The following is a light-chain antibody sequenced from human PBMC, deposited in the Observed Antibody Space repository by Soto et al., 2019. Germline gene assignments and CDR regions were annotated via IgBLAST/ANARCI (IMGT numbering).Light chain of an antibody. CDR1: IRDVGLYNF. CDR2: EVN. CDR3: CSFAGASTYV. V-gene: IGLV2-23*02. J-gene: IGLJ1*01. Sequence: QSVLSQPACESGYPGQSIAISCTGTIRDVGLYNFDSWYQQHTGKAPKLLIYEVNKRPSGVSTRFSGAKSGNTASLTISGLQAEDEADYLCCSFAGASTYVFGGGPKVNVL.